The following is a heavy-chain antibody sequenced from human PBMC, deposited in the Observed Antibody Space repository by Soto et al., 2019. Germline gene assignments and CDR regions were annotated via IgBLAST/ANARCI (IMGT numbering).Heavy chain of an antibody. CDR3: ARANIAAAGTIFDP. Sequence: QVKLQESGPGLVKPSETLSLTCTVSGDSVSSGAYYWSWVRQPPGKGLEWIGYIYYNAITNYNPSLQSRVTILVDTSKSEISLTLNSETAADTAVYYCARANIAAAGTIFDPWGQGVLVTVSA. J-gene: IGHJ5*02. V-gene: IGHV4-61*08. CDR2: IYYNAIT. CDR1: GDSVSSGAYY. D-gene: IGHD6-13*01.